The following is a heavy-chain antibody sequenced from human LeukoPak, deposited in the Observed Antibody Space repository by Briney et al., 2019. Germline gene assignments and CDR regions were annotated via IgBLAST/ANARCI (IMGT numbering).Heavy chain of an antibody. V-gene: IGHV5-51*01. D-gene: IGHD3-22*01. J-gene: IGHJ5*02. CDR3: ARQRYYYDSSGYYGGGFDP. CDR2: IYPGDSDT. Sequence: GESLKISCKGSRYSFTSYWIGWVRQMPGKGLEWMGIIYPGDSDTRYSPSFQGQVTISADKSISTAYLQWSSLKASDTAMYYCARQRYYYDSSGYYGGGFDPWGQGTLVTVSS. CDR1: RYSFTSYW.